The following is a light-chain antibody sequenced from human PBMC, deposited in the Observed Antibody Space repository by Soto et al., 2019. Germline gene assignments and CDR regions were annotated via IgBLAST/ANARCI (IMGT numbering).Light chain of an antibody. CDR2: DAS. Sequence: EIVLTQSPGTLSLSPGERDTLSCRASQSVSSSYLAWYQQKPGQAPRLLIYDASNRATGIPARFSGSGSGTDFTLTISSLEPEDFAVYYCQQRSKWPTFGQGTEVDI. J-gene: IGKJ1*01. CDR3: QQRSKWPT. CDR1: QSVSSSY. V-gene: IGKV3D-20*02.